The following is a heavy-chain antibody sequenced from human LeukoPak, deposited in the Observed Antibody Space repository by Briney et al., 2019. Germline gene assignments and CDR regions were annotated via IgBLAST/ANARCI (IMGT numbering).Heavy chain of an antibody. CDR1: GFTFSNYG. V-gene: IGHV3-30*18. D-gene: IGHD3-10*01. CDR3: AKGRGAFDI. Sequence: GGSLRLSCAASGFTFSNYGIHWVRQAPGKGLEWLALISYDGSNKYYADSVKGRFTISRDNSKNTLYLQMNSLRAEDTAVYYCAKGRGAFDIWGQGTMVTVSS. CDR2: ISYDGSNK. J-gene: IGHJ3*02.